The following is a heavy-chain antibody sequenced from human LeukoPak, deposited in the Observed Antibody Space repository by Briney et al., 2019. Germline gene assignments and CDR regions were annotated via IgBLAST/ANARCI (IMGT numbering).Heavy chain of an antibody. V-gene: IGHV3-30*02. D-gene: IGHD4-17*01. CDR2: IQYDGRNK. J-gene: IGHJ6*03. CDR1: GFTFSCYA. CDR3: AKDKNDSGDYSSMDV. Sequence: GGSLRLSCAASGFTFSCYAMLWVRQAPGKELEGVAFIQYDGRNKCCADSVKGRFTVSRDNSKNTLYLQMNSLRVEDTAIYYCAKDKNDSGDYSSMDVWGKGTTVTVSS.